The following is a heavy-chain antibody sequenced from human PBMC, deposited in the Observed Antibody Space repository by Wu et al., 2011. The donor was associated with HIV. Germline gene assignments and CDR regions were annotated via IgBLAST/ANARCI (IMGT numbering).Heavy chain of an antibody. V-gene: IGHV1-69*05. CDR2: IIPIFGTT. D-gene: IGHD1-26*01. CDR1: GGTFSSYA. CDR3: ARGTIVGATGDYYYGMDV. Sequence: QVQLVQSGAEVKKPGSSVKVSCKASGGTFSSYAIRWVRQAPGQGLEWMGGIIPIFGTTNYAQKFQGRVTITTDESTSTASMELSSLRSEDTAVYYCARGTIVGATGDYYYGMDVWGQGTTVTVSS. J-gene: IGHJ6*02.